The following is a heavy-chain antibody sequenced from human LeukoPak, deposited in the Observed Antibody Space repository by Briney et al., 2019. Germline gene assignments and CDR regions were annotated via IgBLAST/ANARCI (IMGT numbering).Heavy chain of an antibody. V-gene: IGHV3-48*04. Sequence: GGSLRLSCAASGFTLSGYDMSWVRQAPGKGLEWVSYTSSSSSTIYYADSVKSRFTISRDNAKNSLYLQMNSLRAEDTAVYYCARDWGGMFDYWGQGTLVTVSS. CDR2: TSSSSSTI. J-gene: IGHJ4*02. CDR3: ARDWGGMFDY. D-gene: IGHD3-16*01. CDR1: GFTLSGYD.